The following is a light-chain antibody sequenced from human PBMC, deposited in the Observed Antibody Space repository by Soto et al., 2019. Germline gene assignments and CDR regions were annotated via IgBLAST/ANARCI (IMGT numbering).Light chain of an antibody. CDR3: CSYAGSYTWV. J-gene: IGLJ1*01. CDR1: SSDVGGYNF. CDR2: DVS. V-gene: IGLV2-11*01. Sequence: QSALTQPRSVSGSPGQSVTISCTGTSSDVGGYNFVSWYQQHPGKAPKLMIYDVSKRPSGVPDRFSGSKSGNTASLTISGXXXXXXXDYYCCSYAGSYTWVFGTGTKVTV.